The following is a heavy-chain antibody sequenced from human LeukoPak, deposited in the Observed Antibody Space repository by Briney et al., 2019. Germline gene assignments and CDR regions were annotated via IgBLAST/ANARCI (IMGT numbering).Heavy chain of an antibody. Sequence: PGGSLRLSCTASGFTFSDYYMSWIRQAPGKGLEWVSYISSSSSYTNYADSVKGRFTISRDNAKNSLYLQMNSLRAEDTAVYYCARDRLVATRGQAGAYGMDVWGKGTTVTVSS. CDR1: GFTFSDYY. D-gene: IGHD5-12*01. J-gene: IGHJ6*04. CDR3: ARDRLVATRGQAGAYGMDV. CDR2: ISSSSSYT. V-gene: IGHV3-11*06.